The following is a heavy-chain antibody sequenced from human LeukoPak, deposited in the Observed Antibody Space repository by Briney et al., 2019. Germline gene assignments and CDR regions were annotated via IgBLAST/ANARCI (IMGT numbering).Heavy chain of an antibody. J-gene: IGHJ4*02. V-gene: IGHV3-53*01. Sequence: GGSLRLSCAASGFTVSSNFMGWVRQAPGKGLEWVSVIYGGGSTYYADSVKGRFTISRDTSKNTLHLQMNSLRAEDTAVYYCATWPGGWYGEDSWGQGTLVTVSS. D-gene: IGHD6-19*01. CDR3: ATWPGGWYGEDS. CDR2: IYGGGST. CDR1: GFTVSSNF.